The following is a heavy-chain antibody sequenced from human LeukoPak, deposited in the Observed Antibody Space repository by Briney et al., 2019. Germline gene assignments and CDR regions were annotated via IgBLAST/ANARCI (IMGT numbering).Heavy chain of an antibody. V-gene: IGHV3-30*04. CDR2: ISYDGSNK. CDR3: ARLMIAAAGIRVDAFDI. J-gene: IGHJ3*02. CDR1: GFTFSSYA. Sequence: GGSLRLSCAASGFTFSSYAMHWVRQAPGKGPEWVAVISYDGSNKYYADSVKGRFTISRDNSKNTLYLQMNSLRAEDTAVYYCARLMIAAAGIRVDAFDIWGQGTMVTVSS. D-gene: IGHD6-13*01.